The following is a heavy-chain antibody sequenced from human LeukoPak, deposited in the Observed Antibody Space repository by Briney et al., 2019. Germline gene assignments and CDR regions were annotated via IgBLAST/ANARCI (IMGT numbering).Heavy chain of an antibody. V-gene: IGHV4-4*07. CDR3: ARDGSKYYDFWSGHYHWFDP. Sequence: SETLSLTCTVSGGSISSYYWSWIRQPAGKGLEWIGRIYTSWSTNYNPSLKSRVTMSVDTSKNQFSLKLSSVTAADTAVYYCARDGSKYYDFWSGHYHWFDPWGQGTLVTVSS. D-gene: IGHD3-3*01. CDR1: GGSISSYY. CDR2: IYTSWST. J-gene: IGHJ5*02.